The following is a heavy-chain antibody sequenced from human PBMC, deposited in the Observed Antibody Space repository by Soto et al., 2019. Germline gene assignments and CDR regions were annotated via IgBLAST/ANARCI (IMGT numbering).Heavy chain of an antibody. J-gene: IGHJ4*02. CDR2: IYYSGST. CDR1: GGSISSGDYY. V-gene: IGHV4-30-4*01. D-gene: IGHD1-20*01. CDR3: ARARGARYFDY. Sequence: PSETLSLTCTFSGGSISSGDYYLSWIRQPPGKGLEWIGYIYYSGSTYYNPSLKSRVTISVDTSKNQFSLKLSSVTAADTAVYYWARARGARYFDYGGQGTLVT.